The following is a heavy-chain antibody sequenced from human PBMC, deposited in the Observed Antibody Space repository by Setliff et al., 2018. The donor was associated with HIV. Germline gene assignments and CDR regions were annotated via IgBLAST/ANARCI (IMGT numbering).Heavy chain of an antibody. Sequence: PSETLSLTCTVSGGSISSGGYYWSWIRQHPGKGLEWIGEVYHTGSANYDPSLRSRVTILVDKSKNQFSLKLTSVTAADTAVYYCARDRGYSYGRARLGVFDIWGQGTLVTVSS. V-gene: IGHV4-31*03. D-gene: IGHD5-18*01. J-gene: IGHJ3*02. CDR3: ARDRGYSYGRARLGVFDI. CDR1: GGSISSGGYY. CDR2: VYHTGSA.